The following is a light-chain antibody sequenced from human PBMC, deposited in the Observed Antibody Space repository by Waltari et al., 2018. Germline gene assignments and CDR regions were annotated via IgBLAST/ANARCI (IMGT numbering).Light chain of an antibody. CDR1: SSDVGGFNA. J-gene: IGLJ1*01. Sequence: SALTQPASVSGSPGQSITIPCSGTSSDVGGFNAVSWYQQHPGKPPKLLIYGVSSLPSGISVRFSGSRSGNRASLTISALQADDEADYYCCSYTPSHTYVFGTGTKVTVL. CDR2: GVS. V-gene: IGLV2-14*03. CDR3: CSYTPSHTYV.